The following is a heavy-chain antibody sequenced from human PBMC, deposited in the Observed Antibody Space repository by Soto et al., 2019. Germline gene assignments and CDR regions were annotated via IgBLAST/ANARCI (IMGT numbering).Heavy chain of an antibody. D-gene: IGHD3-22*01. CDR3: ARSISGYHYYFDY. J-gene: IGHJ4*01. CDR1: GGSISTYY. Sequence: SETLSLTCTVSGGSISTYYWSWIRHPPGKGLEWIAYIYYSGITNYNPSLKSRLTISVDTSKTQFSLKLSSVTAADTAVYYCARSISGYHYYFDYWGHGTLVTVSS. CDR2: IYYSGIT. V-gene: IGHV4-59*01.